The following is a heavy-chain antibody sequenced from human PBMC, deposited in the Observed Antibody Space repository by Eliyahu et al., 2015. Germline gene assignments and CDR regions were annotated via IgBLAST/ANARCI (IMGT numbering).Heavy chain of an antibody. J-gene: IGHJ4*02. CDR1: EYTFTGHY. V-gene: IGHV1-2*02. Sequence: QVHLVQSGAEXXKPGASVTISCEASEYTFTGHYIHWVRQAPGQGLEWMGWINFNGGGTTYAQKFQDRVTMSRDMSIRTVYMELNSLTSDDTAVYFCTREDYWGQGTLVTVSS. CDR3: TREDY. CDR2: INFNGGGT.